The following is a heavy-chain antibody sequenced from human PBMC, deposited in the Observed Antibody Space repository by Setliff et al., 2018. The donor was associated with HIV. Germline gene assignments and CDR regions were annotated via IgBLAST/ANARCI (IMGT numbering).Heavy chain of an antibody. Sequence: GASVKVSCKASGYIFTHYYTHWVRQAPGQGPEWMGRISPNYGGTHYPQKFQGRVTLTSDTSISTAYMELSGLTSDDTAVYYCARGQGPVDYWGQGTLVTVSS. CDR2: ISPNYGGT. CDR1: GYIFTHYY. CDR3: ARGQGPVDY. V-gene: IGHV1-2*06. J-gene: IGHJ4*02.